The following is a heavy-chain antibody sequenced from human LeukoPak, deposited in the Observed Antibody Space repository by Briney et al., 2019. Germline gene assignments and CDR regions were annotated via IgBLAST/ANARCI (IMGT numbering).Heavy chain of an antibody. D-gene: IGHD2-15*01. CDR3: ASQIGYCSGGSCSGY. CDR2: IWYDGSNK. V-gene: IGHV3-33*01. J-gene: IGHJ4*02. CDR1: GFTFSSYG. Sequence: GGSLRLSCAASGFTFSSYGMHWVRQAPGKGLEWVAVIWYDGSNKYYADSVKGRFTISRDNSKNTLYLQMNSLRDEDTAVYYCASQIGYCSGGSCSGYWGQGTLVTVSS.